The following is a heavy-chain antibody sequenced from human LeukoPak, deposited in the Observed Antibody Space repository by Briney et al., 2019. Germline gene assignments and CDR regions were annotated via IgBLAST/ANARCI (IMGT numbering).Heavy chain of an antibody. Sequence: ASVKVSCKASGGTFSSYAISWVRQAPGQGLEWMGGIIPIFGTANYAQKFQGRVTITADKSTSTVYMELSSLRSEDTAVYYCARNSPFSTVMVGLLGYMDYYYYMDVWGKGTTVTVSS. J-gene: IGHJ6*03. CDR3: ARNSPFSTVMVGLLGYMDYYYYMDV. CDR1: GGTFSSYA. CDR2: IIPIFGTA. V-gene: IGHV1-69*06. D-gene: IGHD5-18*01.